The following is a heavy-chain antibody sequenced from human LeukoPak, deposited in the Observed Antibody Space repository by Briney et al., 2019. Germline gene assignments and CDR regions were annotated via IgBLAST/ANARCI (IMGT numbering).Heavy chain of an antibody. Sequence: GGSLRLSCAASGFTFSSYAMHWVRQAPGKGLEYVSAISSNGGSTYYANSVKGRFTISRDNSKNTLYLQMNSLRAEDTAAYYCAGLYGDYGPYYFDYWGQGTLVTVSS. CDR2: ISSNGGST. D-gene: IGHD4-17*01. J-gene: IGHJ4*02. CDR3: AGLYGDYGPYYFDY. V-gene: IGHV3-64*01. CDR1: GFTFSSYA.